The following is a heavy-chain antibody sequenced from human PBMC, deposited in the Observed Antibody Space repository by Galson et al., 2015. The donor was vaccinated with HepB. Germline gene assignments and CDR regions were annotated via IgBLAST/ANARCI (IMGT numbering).Heavy chain of an antibody. V-gene: IGHV3-21*01. J-gene: IGHJ3*02. CDR2: ISSSSSYI. CDR3: ARVSWKNAFDI. CDR1: GFTFSSHS. D-gene: IGHD1-1*01. Sequence: SLRLSCAASGFTFSSHSMNWVRQAPGKGLEWVSSISSSSSYIYYADSVKGRFTISRDNAKNSLYLQMNSLRAEDTALYYCARVSWKNAFDIWGQGTMVTVSS.